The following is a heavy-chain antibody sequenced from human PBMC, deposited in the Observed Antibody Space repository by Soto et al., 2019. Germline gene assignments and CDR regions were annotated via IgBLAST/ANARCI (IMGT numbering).Heavy chain of an antibody. J-gene: IGHJ4*02. Sequence: GGSLRLSCAASRFTFTTYAMNWVRQAPGKGLEWVALMSSDGTNEHYADSVRGRFTVSRDNSRNTLFLQMNNLRTDDTAVYYCVRCGYISGWYCYFDFWGLGTLVTVSS. CDR1: RFTFTTYA. CDR2: MSSDGTNE. V-gene: IGHV3-30-3*01. CDR3: VRCGYISGWYCYFDF. D-gene: IGHD6-19*01.